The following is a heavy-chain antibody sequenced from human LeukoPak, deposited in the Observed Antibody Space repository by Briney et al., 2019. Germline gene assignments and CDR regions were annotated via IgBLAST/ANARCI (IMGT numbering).Heavy chain of an antibody. CDR3: ARHLGYYDFWSGSNWFDP. Sequence: PSETLSLACAVYGGSFSGYYWSWIRQPPGKGLEWIGEINHSGSTNYNPSLKSRVTISVDTSKNQFSLKLSSVTAADTAVYYCARHLGYYDFWSGSNWFDPWGQGTPVTVSS. V-gene: IGHV4-34*01. J-gene: IGHJ5*02. D-gene: IGHD3-3*01. CDR2: INHSGST. CDR1: GGSFSGYY.